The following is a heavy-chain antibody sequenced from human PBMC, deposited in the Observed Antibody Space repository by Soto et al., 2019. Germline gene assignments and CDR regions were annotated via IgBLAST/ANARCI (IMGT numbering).Heavy chain of an antibody. D-gene: IGHD2-2*01. Sequence: PSETLSLTCTVSGGSISSGGYYWSWIRQQPGKGLEGIGYIYYSGSTYYNPSLKSRVTISVDTSKNQFSLKLSSVTAADTAVYYCAREPRYCSSTSCYYFEYWGQGTLVTVSS. CDR2: IYYSGST. V-gene: IGHV4-31*03. J-gene: IGHJ4*02. CDR3: AREPRYCSSTSCYYFEY. CDR1: GGSISSGGYY.